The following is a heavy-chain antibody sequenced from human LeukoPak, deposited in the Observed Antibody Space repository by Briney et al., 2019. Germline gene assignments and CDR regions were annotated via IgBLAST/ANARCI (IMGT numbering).Heavy chain of an antibody. V-gene: IGHV3-49*03. CDR1: GFTFGAYA. CDR2: IRIKTYGGTT. CDR3: ARGSGWYYFDY. J-gene: IGHJ4*02. Sequence: GGSLRLSCTASGFTFGAYAMTWFRQAPGKGLEWVGFIRIKTYGGTTESAASVKGRFTISRDDSKSIAYLQMNSLRAEDTAVYYCARGSGWYYFDYWGQGTLVTVSS. D-gene: IGHD6-19*01.